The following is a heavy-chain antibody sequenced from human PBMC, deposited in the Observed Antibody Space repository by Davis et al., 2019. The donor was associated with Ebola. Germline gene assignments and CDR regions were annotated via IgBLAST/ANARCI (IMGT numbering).Heavy chain of an antibody. CDR3: ARDLRYDSSGYDYYFYMDV. V-gene: IGHV4-31*03. CDR1: GGPISRGGSY. D-gene: IGHD3-22*01. J-gene: IGHJ6*03. Sequence: PSETLSLTCTVSGGPISRGGSYWTWIRQHPGKGLEWIGYIYYSGSTYYKPSLKSRVTISLDTSKNQFSLNLYSVTAADTAVYYCARDLRYDSSGYDYYFYMDVWGQGTTVTVSS. CDR2: IYYSGST.